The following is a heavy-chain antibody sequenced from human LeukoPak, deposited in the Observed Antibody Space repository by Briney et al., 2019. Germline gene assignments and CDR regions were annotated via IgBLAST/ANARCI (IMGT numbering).Heavy chain of an antibody. D-gene: IGHD2-15*01. Sequence: SVKVSCKASGGTFSSYAISWVRQAPGRGLEWMGAIIPSFGTANYAQKFQGRVTITTDESTSTAYMELSSLRSEDTVVYYCARGERGSGWCKSRPNYYFDYWGQGTLVTVSS. V-gene: IGHV1-69*05. J-gene: IGHJ4*02. CDR1: GGTFSSYA. CDR3: ARGERGSGWCKSRPNYYFDY. CDR2: IIPSFGTA.